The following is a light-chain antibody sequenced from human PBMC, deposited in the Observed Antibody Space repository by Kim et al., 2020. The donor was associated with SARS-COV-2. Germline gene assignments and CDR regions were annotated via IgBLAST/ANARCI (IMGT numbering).Light chain of an antibody. J-gene: IGKJ1*01. CDR3: HQYGGSLGT. Sequence: EIVLTQSPGTLSLSPGERATLSCRASQSLSNNYLAWYQQRPGQAPRLLIYGASSRATGIPDRFSGSGSRTDFSLTISRLEPEDFAVYYCHQYGGSLGTFGQGTKVDIK. CDR1: QSLSNNY. V-gene: IGKV3-20*01. CDR2: GAS.